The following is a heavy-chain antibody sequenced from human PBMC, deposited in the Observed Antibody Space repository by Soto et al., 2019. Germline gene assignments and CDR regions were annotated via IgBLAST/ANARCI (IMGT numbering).Heavy chain of an antibody. CDR3: ARAIARAATNWFHP. D-gene: IGHD2-15*01. J-gene: IGHJ5*02. CDR1: GYTFTSYA. Sequence: ASVKVSCKASGYTFTSYAMHWVRQAPGQRLEWMGWINAGNGNTKYSQKFQGRVTITRDTSASTAYMELSSLRSEDTAVYYCARAIARAATNWFHPRGQGTLGTGSS. V-gene: IGHV1-3*01. CDR2: INAGNGNT.